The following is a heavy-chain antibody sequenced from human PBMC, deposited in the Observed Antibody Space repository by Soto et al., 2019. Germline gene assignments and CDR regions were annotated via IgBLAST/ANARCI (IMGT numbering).Heavy chain of an antibody. V-gene: IGHV1-18*01. J-gene: IGHJ1*01. D-gene: IGHD3-22*01. CDR3: ARVATYYYDSSGYPGQIPNDEYFQH. Sequence: GASVKVSCKASGYSFTSYGISWVRQAPGQGVEWMGWISSYNGNTNYAQKLQGRVTMTTDTSTSTAYMELRSLRSDDTAVYYCARVATYYYDSSGYPGQIPNDEYFQHWGQGTLVNVSS. CDR2: ISSYNGNT. CDR1: GYSFTSYG.